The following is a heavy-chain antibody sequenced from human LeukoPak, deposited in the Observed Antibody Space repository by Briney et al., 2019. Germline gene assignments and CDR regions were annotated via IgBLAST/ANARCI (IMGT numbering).Heavy chain of an antibody. CDR3: ARDLSPSDSSGYNYLNWFDP. V-gene: IGHV1-69*04. Sequence: AASVKVSCKASGGTFSSYAISWVRHAPGQGLEWMGRIIPILGIANYAQKFQGRVTITADKSTSTAYMELSSLRSEDTAVYYCARDLSPSDSSGYNYLNWFDPWGQGTLVTVSS. D-gene: IGHD3-22*01. J-gene: IGHJ5*02. CDR2: IIPILGIA. CDR1: GGTFSSYA.